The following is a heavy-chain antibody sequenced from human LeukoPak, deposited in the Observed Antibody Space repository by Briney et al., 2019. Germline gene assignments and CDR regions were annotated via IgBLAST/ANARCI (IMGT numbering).Heavy chain of an antibody. CDR3: ARDRHPRYGDILYSYYFDY. CDR2: INSSGGST. D-gene: IGHD4-17*01. CDR1: GYTFTSYY. Sequence: ASVKVSCKASGYTFTSYYMHWVRQAPGQGLEWMGIINSSGGSTSYAQKFQGRVTMTRDTSTSTVYMELSSLRSEDTAVYYCARDRHPRYGDILYSYYFDYWGQGTLVTVSS. V-gene: IGHV1-46*01. J-gene: IGHJ4*02.